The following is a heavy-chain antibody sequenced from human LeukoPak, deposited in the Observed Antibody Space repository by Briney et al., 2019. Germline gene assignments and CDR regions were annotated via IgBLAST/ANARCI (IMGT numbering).Heavy chain of an antibody. J-gene: IGHJ4*02. CDR2: IYYSGST. CDR3: ARVVGNTNFDS. CDR1: GDSISSYY. Sequence: PSETLSLTCTVSGDSISSYYWSWIRQPPGKGLEWIGSIYYSGSTYYNPSLKSRVTISVDTSKNQFSLKLSSVTAADTAVYYCARVVGNTNFDSWGQGALVTVSS. D-gene: IGHD2-21*01. V-gene: IGHV4-39*07.